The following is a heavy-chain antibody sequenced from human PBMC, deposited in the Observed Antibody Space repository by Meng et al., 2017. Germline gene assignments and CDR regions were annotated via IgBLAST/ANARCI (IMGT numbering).Heavy chain of an antibody. Sequence: SVKVSCKASGGTFSSYAISWVRQAPGQGLEWMGGIIPIFGTANYAQKFQGRVTTTTDESTSTAYMELSRLRSDDTAVYYCAGGPGTAQWGTFDYWGQGTLVTVSS. D-gene: IGHD5-18*01. J-gene: IGHJ4*02. CDR2: IIPIFGTA. CDR1: GGTFSSYA. V-gene: IGHV1-69*05. CDR3: AGGPGTAQWGTFDY.